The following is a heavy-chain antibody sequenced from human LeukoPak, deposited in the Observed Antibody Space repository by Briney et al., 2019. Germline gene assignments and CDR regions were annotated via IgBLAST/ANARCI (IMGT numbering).Heavy chain of an antibody. Sequence: GGSPRLSCSAPGFTFTAYTMNSDRQAPGKGPEWVSYIDYGGSVTHYADSVKGRFTISRDNAENSLYLQMNSLRVEDTAVYYCTRDLEYWSQGVQVTVSS. CDR2: IDYGGSVT. V-gene: IGHV3-48*01. J-gene: IGHJ4*02. CDR1: GFTFTAYT. CDR3: TRDLEY.